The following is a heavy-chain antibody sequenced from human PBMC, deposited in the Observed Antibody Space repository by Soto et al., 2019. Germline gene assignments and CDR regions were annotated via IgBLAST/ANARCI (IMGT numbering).Heavy chain of an antibody. V-gene: IGHV3-21*01. D-gene: IGHD3-22*01. J-gene: IGHJ4*02. Sequence: GGSLRLSCAASGFTFSLYSMIWVRQAPGKGLEWVASITSSSSYIYYEDSLKGRFTISRDNAKNSLFLQLDSLGAEDTAVYFCVRARSTDSRPDYWGQGTLVTVSS. CDR3: VRARSTDSRPDY. CDR1: GFTFSLYS. CDR2: ITSSSSYI.